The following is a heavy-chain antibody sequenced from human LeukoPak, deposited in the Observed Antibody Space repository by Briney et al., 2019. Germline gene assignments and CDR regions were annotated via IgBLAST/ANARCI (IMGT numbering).Heavy chain of an antibody. CDR3: ARDSVVTGSLGFDP. CDR1: GGSFSGYY. D-gene: IGHD2-21*02. CDR2: INHSGST. V-gene: IGHV4-34*01. Sequence: SETLSLTCAVYGGSFSGYYWSWIRQPPGKGLEWIGEINHSGSTNYNPSLKSRVTISVDTSKNQFSLKLSSVTAADTAVYYCARDSVVTGSLGFDPWGQGALVTVSS. J-gene: IGHJ5*02.